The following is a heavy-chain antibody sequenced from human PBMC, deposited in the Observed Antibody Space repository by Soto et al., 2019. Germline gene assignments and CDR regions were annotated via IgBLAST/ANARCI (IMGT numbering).Heavy chain of an antibody. CDR3: ARYYGLAQAGRSGY. CDR1: GYTFTSYG. J-gene: IGHJ4*02. V-gene: IGHV1-18*01. CDR2: ISAYNGNT. D-gene: IGHD6-13*01. Sequence: ASVKRSCTASGYTFTSYGISWVRRAPGQRLEWVGWISAYNGNTNYAQKLQGRVTMTTDTSTSTAYMELRSLRSDDTAVYYCARYYGLAQAGRSGYWREGVLVT.